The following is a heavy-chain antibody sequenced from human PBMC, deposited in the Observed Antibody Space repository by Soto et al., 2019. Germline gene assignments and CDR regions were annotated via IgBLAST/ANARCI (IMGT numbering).Heavy chain of an antibody. Sequence: SETLSITCAVYGGSFSGYYWTWIRQPPGTGLEWIGEINHSGSTNYNPSLKSRVTISVDTSKNQFSLKLTSVTAADTAVYYCARDVVVGATRVDAFDIWGQGTMVT. J-gene: IGHJ3*02. CDR2: INHSGST. CDR1: GGSFSGYY. CDR3: ARDVVVGATRVDAFDI. D-gene: IGHD1-26*01. V-gene: IGHV4-34*01.